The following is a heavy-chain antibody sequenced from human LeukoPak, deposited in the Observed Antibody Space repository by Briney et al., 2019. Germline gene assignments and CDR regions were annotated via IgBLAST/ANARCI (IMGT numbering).Heavy chain of an antibody. Sequence: SETLSLTCSVSGGSISSGGYYWSWIRQPPGKGLEWIGYIYHSGSTYYNPSLKSRVTISVDRSKNQFSLKLSSVTAADTAVYYRARDSRVGATKGTDYWGRGTLVTVSS. J-gene: IGHJ4*02. CDR1: GGSISSGGYY. CDR2: IYHSGST. D-gene: IGHD1-26*01. CDR3: ARDSRVGATKGTDY. V-gene: IGHV4-30-2*01.